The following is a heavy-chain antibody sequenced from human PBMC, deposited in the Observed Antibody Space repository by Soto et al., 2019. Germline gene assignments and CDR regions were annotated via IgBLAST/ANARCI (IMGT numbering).Heavy chain of an antibody. D-gene: IGHD3-22*01. CDR1: GCTFGSYS. CDR2: IYSGGST. J-gene: IGHJ4*02. CDR3: ARDYYDSSGYYIMFDY. Sequence: GGSLRLSWAASGCTFGSYSMSWVRQAPGKGLEWVSVIYSGGSTYYADSVKGRFTISRDNSKNTLYLQMNSLRAEDTAVYYCARDYYDSSGYYIMFDYWGQGTLVTVSS. V-gene: IGHV3-66*01.